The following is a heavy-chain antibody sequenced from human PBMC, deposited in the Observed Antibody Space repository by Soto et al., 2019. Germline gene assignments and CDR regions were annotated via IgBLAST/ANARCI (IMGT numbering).Heavy chain of an antibody. D-gene: IGHD6-19*01. V-gene: IGHV4-4*02. CDR1: GGSISSSNW. J-gene: IGHJ3*02. Sequence: SETLSLTCAVSGGSISSSNWWNWVRQPPGKGLEWIGEIHHSGSTNYNPSLKSRITISVDKSKNLLYLKLTSVTAADTALYYCARSRNISGWNDALDIWGPGTMVTVSS. CDR2: IHHSGST. CDR3: ARSRNISGWNDALDI.